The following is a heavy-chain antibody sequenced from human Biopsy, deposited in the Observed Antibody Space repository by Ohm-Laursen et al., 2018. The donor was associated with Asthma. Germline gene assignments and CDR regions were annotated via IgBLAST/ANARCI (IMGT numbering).Heavy chain of an antibody. V-gene: IGHV3-30*04. J-gene: IGHJ6*02. CDR1: GFTFDNYT. CDR3: ARGGLHYYEYYGMDV. D-gene: IGHD2-21*02. Sequence: SLRLSCSASGFTFDNYTMHWVRQAPGEGLEWVTIISYDGRNTYYADSVEGRFTISRDNSKNTLFLQLSSLRPEDTAVYYCARGGLHYYEYYGMDVWGQGTTVTVSS. CDR2: ISYDGRNT.